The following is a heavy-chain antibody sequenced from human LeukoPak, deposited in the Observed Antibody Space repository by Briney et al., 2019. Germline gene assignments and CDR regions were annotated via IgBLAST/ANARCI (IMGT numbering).Heavy chain of an antibody. Sequence: GGSLRLSCAASGFTFSSYAMSWVRQAPGKGLEWVSGINWNGGSTGYADSVKGRFTISRDSAKNYLYLQMTSLRAEDTAFYYCARDTISNWASDFWGQGTLVTVSS. V-gene: IGHV3-20*04. J-gene: IGHJ4*02. D-gene: IGHD6-13*01. CDR1: GFTFSSYA. CDR3: ARDTISNWASDF. CDR2: INWNGGST.